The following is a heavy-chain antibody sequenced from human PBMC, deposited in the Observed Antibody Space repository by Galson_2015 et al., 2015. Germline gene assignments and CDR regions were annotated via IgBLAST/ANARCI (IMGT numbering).Heavy chain of an antibody. CDR3: ARLIATTGNWFDP. D-gene: IGHD1-1*01. Sequence: SETLSLTCDVSGVSVSGRTYWWHWVRQTPEKGLEWIGEIYYIGTTNYNPSLGSRVTMSIDTSKNQFSLTLTSVTAADTAVYYCARLIATTGNWFDPWGQGTMVIVSS. V-gene: IGHV4-4*02. CDR2: IYYIGTT. CDR1: GVSVSGRTYW. J-gene: IGHJ5*02.